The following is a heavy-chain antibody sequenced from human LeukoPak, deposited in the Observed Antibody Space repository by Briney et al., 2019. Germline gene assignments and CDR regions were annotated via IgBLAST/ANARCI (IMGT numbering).Heavy chain of an antibody. CDR1: GGTFSSYA. Sequence: ASVKVSRKASGGTFSSYAISWVRQAPGQGLEWMGGIIPIFGTANCAQKFQGRVTITADESTSTAYMELSSLRSEDTAVYYCARALRLLGDDAFDIWGQGTMVTVSS. J-gene: IGHJ3*02. V-gene: IGHV1-69*13. CDR2: IIPIFGTA. D-gene: IGHD3-3*01. CDR3: ARALRLLGDDAFDI.